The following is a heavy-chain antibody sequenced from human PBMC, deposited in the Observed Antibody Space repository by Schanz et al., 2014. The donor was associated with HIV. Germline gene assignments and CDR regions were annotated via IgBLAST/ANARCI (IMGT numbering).Heavy chain of an antibody. J-gene: IGHJ4*02. D-gene: IGHD4-17*01. V-gene: IGHV3-30*03. CDR1: GFIFSYYG. CDR3: YGDESGY. Sequence: QEHLVESGGRAVQPGRSLRLSCVASGFIFSYYGMHWVRQAPGKGLEWVAVISYDGSNRYYTDSVKGRFTISRDNSKNTLYLQMNSLRSEDTAVYYCYGDESGYWGQGTLVTVSS. CDR2: ISYDGSNR.